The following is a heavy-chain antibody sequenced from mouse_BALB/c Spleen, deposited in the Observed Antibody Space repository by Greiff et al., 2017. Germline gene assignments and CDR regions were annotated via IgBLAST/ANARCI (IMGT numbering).Heavy chain of an antibody. V-gene: IGHV1S81*02. CDR1: GYTFTSYY. Sequence: QVQLKESGAELVKPGASVKLSCKASGYTFTSYYMYWVKQRPGQGLEWIGGINPSNGGTNFNEKFKSKATLTVDKSSSTAYMQLSSLTSEDSAVYDCTRSGYYKAYYFDYWGQGTTLTVSS. CDR2: INPSNGGT. D-gene: IGHD2-3*01. J-gene: IGHJ2*01. CDR3: TRSGYYKAYYFDY.